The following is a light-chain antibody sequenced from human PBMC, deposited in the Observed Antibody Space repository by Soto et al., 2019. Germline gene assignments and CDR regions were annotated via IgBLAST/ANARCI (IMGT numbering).Light chain of an antibody. CDR1: SSDVGDYNF. Sequence: QSALTQPRSVSGSPGQSVTISCTGTSSDVGDYNFVSWYQQHPGKAPKLVIYDGTKRPSGVPDRFSGSKSGNTASLTISGLQADDEADYYCCPYAGSYTDVFGTGTKLTVL. CDR3: CPYAGSYTDV. V-gene: IGLV2-11*01. CDR2: DGT. J-gene: IGLJ1*01.